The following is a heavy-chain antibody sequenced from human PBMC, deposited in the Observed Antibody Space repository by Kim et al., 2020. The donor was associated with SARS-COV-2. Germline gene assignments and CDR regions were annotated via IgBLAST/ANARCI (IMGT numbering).Heavy chain of an antibody. Sequence: GSVKRRITLNPETSKDQFSLQLNSVTPEDTAVYYCAREGGGTVLDYWGQGTLVTVSS. J-gene: IGHJ4*02. CDR3: AREGGGTVLDY. D-gene: IGHD2-15*01. V-gene: IGHV6-1*01.